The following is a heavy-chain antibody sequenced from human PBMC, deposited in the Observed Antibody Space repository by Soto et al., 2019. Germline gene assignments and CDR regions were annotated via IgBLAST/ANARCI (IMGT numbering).Heavy chain of an antibody. J-gene: IGHJ4*02. V-gene: IGHV1-18*04. CDR2: ISPYNNST. CDR1: GYTFTRDG. CDR3: AGDLRGLRGTYVGSQYFDS. D-gene: IGHD2-8*01. Sequence: GASVKVSCKTSGYTFTRDGISWLRQAPGQGLGWRGWISPYNNSTKSAQRFQGRVSMTTDTSTKTVYMVLSTLTSDDTAVYYCAGDLRGLRGTYVGSQYFDSWGRGSLDTASS.